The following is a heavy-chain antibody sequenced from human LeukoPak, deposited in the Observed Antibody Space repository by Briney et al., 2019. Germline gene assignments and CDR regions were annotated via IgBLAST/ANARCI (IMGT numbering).Heavy chain of an antibody. J-gene: IGHJ4*02. CDR3: ARDRSPSHYYDTSGYHGDADS. Sequence: ASVKVSCKASGYTFTGYYMHWVRQAPGQGLEWMGWINPNSGGTNYAQKFQGRVTMTRDTSISTAYMELSRLRSDDTAVYYCARDRSPSHYYDTSGYHGDADSWGQGTLVTVSS. CDR2: INPNSGGT. V-gene: IGHV1-2*02. D-gene: IGHD3-22*01. CDR1: GYTFTGYY.